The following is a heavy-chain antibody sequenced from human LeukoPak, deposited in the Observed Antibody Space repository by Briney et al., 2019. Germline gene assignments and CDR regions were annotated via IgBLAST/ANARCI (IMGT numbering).Heavy chain of an antibody. Sequence: GGSLRLSCAASGFTFSSYAMSWVRQAPGKGLEWVSVISGSGDNTDYADSVKGRFTISRDNSKNTLYLQTNSLRAEDTAVYFCAKGYSGSYYSGNDYWGQGTLVSASS. CDR3: AKGYSGSYYSGNDY. CDR1: GFTFSSYA. V-gene: IGHV3-23*01. J-gene: IGHJ4*02. D-gene: IGHD2-15*01. CDR2: ISGSGDNT.